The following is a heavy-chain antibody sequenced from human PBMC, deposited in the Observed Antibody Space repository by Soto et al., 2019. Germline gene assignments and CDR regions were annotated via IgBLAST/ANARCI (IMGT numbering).Heavy chain of an antibody. CDR1: GGSISSGGYS. V-gene: IGHV4-30-2*03. J-gene: IGHJ4*02. CDR2: IYYSGST. CDR3: ARHVQWLVTFDY. D-gene: IGHD6-19*01. Sequence: PSETLSLTCAVSGGSISSGGYSWSWIRQPPGKGLEWIGYIYYSGSTNYNPSLKSRVSISVDTSKNQFSLKLSSVTVSDTAVYYCARHVQWLVTFDYWGQGTLVTVSS.